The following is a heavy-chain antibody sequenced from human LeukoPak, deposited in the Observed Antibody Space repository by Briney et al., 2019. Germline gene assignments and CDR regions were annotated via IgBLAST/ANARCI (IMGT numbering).Heavy chain of an antibody. CDR2: ISGSGGST. V-gene: IGHV3-23*01. J-gene: IGHJ4*02. Sequence: PGGSLRLSCAASGFTVSSNYMSWVRQAPGKGLEWVSAISGSGGSTYYADSVKGRFTISRDNSKNTLYLQMNSLRAEDTAVYYCASKSSGWYYNYWGQGTLVTVSS. CDR1: GFTVSSNY. D-gene: IGHD6-19*01. CDR3: ASKSSGWYYNY.